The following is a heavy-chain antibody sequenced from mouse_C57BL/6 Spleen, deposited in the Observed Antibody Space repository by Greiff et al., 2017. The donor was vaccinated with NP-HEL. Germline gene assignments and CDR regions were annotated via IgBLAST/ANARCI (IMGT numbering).Heavy chain of an antibody. CDR3: VRDELRYPAWFAY. CDR2: IRRKSSNYAT. D-gene: IGHD1-1*01. CDR1: GFTFNTYA. J-gene: IGHJ3*01. Sequence: EVQLVESGGGLVQPKGSLKLSCAASGFTFNTYAMHWVRQAPGKGLEWVARIRRKSSNYATYYADSVKDRFTISRDDSQSMLYLQMNNLKTEDTAMYYCVRDELRYPAWFAYWGQGTLVTVSA. V-gene: IGHV10-3*01.